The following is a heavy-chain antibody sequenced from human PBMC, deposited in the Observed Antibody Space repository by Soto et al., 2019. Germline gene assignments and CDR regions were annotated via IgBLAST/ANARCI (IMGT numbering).Heavy chain of an antibody. V-gene: IGHV1-69*11. D-gene: IGHD2-21*02. J-gene: IGHJ6*02. CDR1: GGTFSSYA. CDR2: ITPVHATA. Sequence: QVPLVQSGAEVKKPGSSVKVSCKASGGTFSSYAINWVRHAPGQGLEWMGGITPVHATADYAQKFQGRVTLTADESTSTAYMELSSVRSEDTAVYYCARCLVGVTYSYGMDVWGQGTTVTVSS. CDR3: ARCLVGVTYSYGMDV.